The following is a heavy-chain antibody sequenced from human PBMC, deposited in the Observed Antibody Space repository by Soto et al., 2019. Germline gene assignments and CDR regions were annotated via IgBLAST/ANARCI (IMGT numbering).Heavy chain of an antibody. CDR3: ARDRVESGYPEYFQH. CDR1: GFTFSSYC. J-gene: IGHJ1*01. D-gene: IGHD3-22*01. Sequence: GGSLRLSCAASGFTFSSYCMHWVRQAPGKGLVWVSRINSDGSSTSYADSVKGRFTISRDNSKNTLYLQMSSLRAEDTAVYYCARDRVESGYPEYFQHWGQGTLVTVSS. CDR2: INSDGSST. V-gene: IGHV3-74*01.